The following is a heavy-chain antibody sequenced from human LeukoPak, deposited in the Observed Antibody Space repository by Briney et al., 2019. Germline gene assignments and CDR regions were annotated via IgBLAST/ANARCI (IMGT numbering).Heavy chain of an antibody. CDR1: GGSFSGHS. CDR3: ARDLFWVTGTYYDILTGTRRAFGI. Sequence: SETLSLTCAVYGGSFSGHSWSWIRQAPGKGMEWIGEISHTGSINYNPSLKSRVTVSADTSKNQFSLKLSSVTAADTAVYYCARDLFWVTGTYYDILTGTRRAFGIWGQGTMVTVSS. J-gene: IGHJ3*02. D-gene: IGHD3-9*01. V-gene: IGHV4-34*01. CDR2: ISHTGSI.